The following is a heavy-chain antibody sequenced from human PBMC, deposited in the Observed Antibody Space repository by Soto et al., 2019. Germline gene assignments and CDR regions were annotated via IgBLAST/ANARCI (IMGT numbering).Heavy chain of an antibody. J-gene: IGHJ4*02. D-gene: IGHD3-10*01. CDR2: ISWNGDAT. V-gene: IGHV3-9*01. CDR1: GFTFDDYA. Sequence: GGSLRLSCAASGFTFDDYAMHWVRQIAGKGLEWVSGISWNGDATGYADSVKGRFTISRDNAKNSLYLQMDSLKTEDTAMYYCANLPLYGSGFDCWGQGTLVTVSS. CDR3: ANLPLYGSGFDC.